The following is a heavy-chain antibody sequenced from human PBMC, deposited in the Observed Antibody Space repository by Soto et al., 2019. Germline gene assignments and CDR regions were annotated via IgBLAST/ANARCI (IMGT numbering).Heavy chain of an antibody. V-gene: IGHV3-23*01. J-gene: IGHJ4*02. CDR3: AKTPIFGVVIRHFDS. D-gene: IGHD3-3*01. CDR1: GFTFSSYA. Sequence: GGSLRLSCAASGFTFSSYAMSWVRQAPGKGLEWVSAISGSGGSTYYADSVKGRFTISRDNSKNTLYLQMNSLRAEDTAVYYCAKTPIFGVVIRHFDSWGQGTLVPSPQ. CDR2: ISGSGGST.